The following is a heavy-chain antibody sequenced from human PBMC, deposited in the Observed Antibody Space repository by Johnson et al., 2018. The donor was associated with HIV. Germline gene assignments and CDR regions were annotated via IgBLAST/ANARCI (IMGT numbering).Heavy chain of an antibody. V-gene: IGHV3-53*01. J-gene: IGHJ3*02. CDR2: IYSGGST. CDR1: GFTVSSNY. Sequence: EQVVESGGGLIQPGGSLRLSCAASGFTVSSNYMSWVRQAPGKGLEWVPVIYSGGSTYYADSVKGRFTISRDNSKNTLYLQMNSLRAEDTAVYYCARDTPFDIWGQGTMVTVSS. CDR3: ARDTPFDI.